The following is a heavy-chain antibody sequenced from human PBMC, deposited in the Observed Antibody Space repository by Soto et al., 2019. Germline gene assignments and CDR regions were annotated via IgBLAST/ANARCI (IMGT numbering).Heavy chain of an antibody. CDR3: AGGRYGDY. D-gene: IGHD1-1*01. CDR1: GYTFTSYG. V-gene: IGHV1-18*01. J-gene: IGHJ4*02. Sequence: QVHLVQSGAEVKKPGASVKVSCKASGYTFTSYGITWVRQAPGQGLEWMGWISAHNGNTDYAQKLQGRVIVTRDPAPSTAYMELRSRISDDTAVYYCAGGRYGDYWGQGALVTVSS. CDR2: ISAHNGNT.